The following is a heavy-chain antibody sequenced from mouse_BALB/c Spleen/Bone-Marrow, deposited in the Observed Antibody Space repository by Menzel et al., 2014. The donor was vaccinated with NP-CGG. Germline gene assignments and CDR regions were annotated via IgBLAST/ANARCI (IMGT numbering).Heavy chain of an antibody. Sequence: VQLQQSGAELARPGASVKLSCKASGYTLTSYWMQWVKQRPGQGLEWIGAIYPGDGDTRYTQKFKGKATLTADKSSSTAYMQLSSLASEDSAVYYCARRGNYGNAMDYWGQGTSVTVSS. J-gene: IGHJ4*01. D-gene: IGHD2-1*01. CDR2: IYPGDGDT. CDR1: GYTLTSYW. V-gene: IGHV1-87*01. CDR3: ARRGNYGNAMDY.